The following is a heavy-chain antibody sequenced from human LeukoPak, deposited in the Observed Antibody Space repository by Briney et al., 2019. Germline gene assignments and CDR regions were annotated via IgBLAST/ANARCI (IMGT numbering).Heavy chain of an antibody. Sequence: PGGSLRLSCAASGFTLSSYAMSWVRQAPGRGLEWVSGISGSGGSTYYADSVRGRFTISRDNFQNTLYLQMNSLGAEDTAVYYCATAWNGWYFDYWGQGTLVTVSS. V-gene: IGHV3-23*01. CDR2: ISGSGGST. D-gene: IGHD1-1*01. CDR1: GFTLSSYA. J-gene: IGHJ4*02. CDR3: ATAWNGWYFDY.